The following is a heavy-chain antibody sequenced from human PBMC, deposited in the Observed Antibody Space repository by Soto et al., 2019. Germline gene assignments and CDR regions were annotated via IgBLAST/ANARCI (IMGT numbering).Heavy chain of an antibody. V-gene: IGHV1-3*01. D-gene: IGHD3-10*01. J-gene: IGHJ4*02. CDR3: ARDLWFRDPASYFDY. Sequence: GASVKVSCKASGYTFTSYAMHWVRQAPGQRLEWMGWINAGNGNTKYSQKFQGRVTITRDTSASTAYMELSSLRSEDTAVYYCARDLWFRDPASYFDYWGQGTLVNVS. CDR2: INAGNGNT. CDR1: GYTFTSYA.